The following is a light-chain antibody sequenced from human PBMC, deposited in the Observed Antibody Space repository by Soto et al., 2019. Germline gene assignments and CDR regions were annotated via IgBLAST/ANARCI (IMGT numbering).Light chain of an antibody. V-gene: IGKV3-20*01. Sequence: IVLTQSPGTLSLSPGERATLSCRASQSVSSSFFAWYQQRPGQAPRLLIYGASSRATGIPDRFSGGGSGTDFTLTISRLEPEDFALYYCQQYGSSPLTFGQGTKVEIK. CDR1: QSVSSSF. CDR2: GAS. CDR3: QQYGSSPLT. J-gene: IGKJ1*01.